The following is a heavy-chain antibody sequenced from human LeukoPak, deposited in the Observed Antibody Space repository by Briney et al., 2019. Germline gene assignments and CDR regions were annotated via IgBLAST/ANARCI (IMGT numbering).Heavy chain of an antibody. Sequence: GGSLRLSCAASGFTFSSNGMYWVRQAPGKGLEWVSLIWYDGSKKYYVGSVKGRFTISRDNSKNTLYLQMDSLRAEDTAVYYCARMTGSSADYWGQGTLVTVSS. CDR1: GFTFSSNG. CDR3: ARMTGSSADY. V-gene: IGHV3-33*07. J-gene: IGHJ4*02. CDR2: IWYDGSKK. D-gene: IGHD1-26*01.